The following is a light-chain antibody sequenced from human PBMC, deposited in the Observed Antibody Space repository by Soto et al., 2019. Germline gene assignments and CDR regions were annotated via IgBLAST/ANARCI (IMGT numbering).Light chain of an antibody. J-gene: IGKJ1*01. V-gene: IGKV3-20*01. Sequence: EIVLTQSPSTLSLSPGERVTLSCRASQSVSSSYLAWYQQKPGQAPRLLIYGASSRATGIPDRFSGSVSGTDFTLTISRLEPEDFAVYYCQQRETFGQGTTVDIK. CDR3: QQRET. CDR1: QSVSSSY. CDR2: GAS.